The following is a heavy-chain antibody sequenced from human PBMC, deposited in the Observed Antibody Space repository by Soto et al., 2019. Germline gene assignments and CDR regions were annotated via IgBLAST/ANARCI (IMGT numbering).Heavy chain of an antibody. CDR3: ARALRGGITFGGSHRYALDY. V-gene: IGHV4-59*01. J-gene: IGHJ4*02. D-gene: IGHD3-16*01. Sequence: QVQLQESGPGLVKPSETLSLTCTVSGGSISSYYWSWIRQPPGKGLEWIGYIYYSGSTNYNPSLKGRVTISVDTSKNQFSLKLSSVTAADTAVYYCARALRGGITFGGSHRYALDYWGQGTLVTVSS. CDR1: GGSISSYY. CDR2: IYYSGST.